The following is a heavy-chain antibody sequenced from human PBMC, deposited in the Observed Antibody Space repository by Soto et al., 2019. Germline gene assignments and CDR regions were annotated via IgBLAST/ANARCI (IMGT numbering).Heavy chain of an antibody. J-gene: IGHJ4*02. Sequence: QVQLQESGPGLVKPSETLSLTCTVSGGSISSYYWSWIRQPPGKGLEWIGYIYYSGSTNYNPSLKSRVTISVDTSKNQFSLKLSSVTAADTAVYYCARGSGPMDYYFDYWGQGTLVTVSS. CDR3: ARGSGPMDYYFDY. CDR2: IYYSGST. D-gene: IGHD3-10*01. V-gene: IGHV4-59*01. CDR1: GGSISSYY.